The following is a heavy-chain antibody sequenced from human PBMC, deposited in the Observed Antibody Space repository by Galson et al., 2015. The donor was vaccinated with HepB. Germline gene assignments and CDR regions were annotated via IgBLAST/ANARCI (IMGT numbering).Heavy chain of an antibody. D-gene: IGHD3-16*01. Sequence: PALVKPTQTLTLTCTFSGLSLRISGVGVGWIRQSPGKALEWLAFIYWNDDKHYSPSLKSRLTITKDTSKNQVVLRTTSMDPVDTATYYCAHGLGLVGPYFDYWGQGTLVTVSS. CDR1: GLSLRISGVG. V-gene: IGHV2-5*01. J-gene: IGHJ4*02. CDR2: IYWNDDK. CDR3: AHGLGLVGPYFDY.